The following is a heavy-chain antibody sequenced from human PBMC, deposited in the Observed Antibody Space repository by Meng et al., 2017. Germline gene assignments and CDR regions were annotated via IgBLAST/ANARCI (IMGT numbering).Heavy chain of an antibody. V-gene: IGHV1-2*06. J-gene: IGHJ4*02. Sequence: QVRLGPAGGEVKKPGASVKVSCTASGYTFTGYFRHGVRQAPGQGLEWMGRINPNSGGTNYAQKFQGRVTMTRDTSISTAYMELSRLRSDDTAVYYCARGDWGSLSFDYWGQGTLVTVSS. D-gene: IGHD7-27*01. CDR3: ARGDWGSLSFDY. CDR1: GYTFTGYF. CDR2: INPNSGGT.